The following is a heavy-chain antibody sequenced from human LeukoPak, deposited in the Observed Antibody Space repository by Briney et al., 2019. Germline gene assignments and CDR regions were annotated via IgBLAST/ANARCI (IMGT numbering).Heavy chain of an antibody. Sequence: QPGGSLRLSCAASGFTFSSYEMNWVRQAPGKGLEWVSYISSSGSTIYYADSVKGRFTISRDSAKNSLYLQMNSLRAEDTAVYYCAKARERGYSYAPPDYWGQGTLVTVSS. J-gene: IGHJ4*02. D-gene: IGHD5-18*01. CDR1: GFTFSSYE. V-gene: IGHV3-48*03. CDR2: ISSSGSTI. CDR3: AKARERGYSYAPPDY.